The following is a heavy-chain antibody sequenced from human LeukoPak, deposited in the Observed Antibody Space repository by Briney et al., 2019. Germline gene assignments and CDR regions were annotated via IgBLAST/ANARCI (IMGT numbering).Heavy chain of an antibody. CDR3: ARELHYYVAMDV. V-gene: IGHV3-23*01. Sequence: GGSLRLSCAASGFTFSTYAMTWVRQAPGQGLEWVSSIGSDNKPHYSESVKGRFVISRDNSKSMLFLQLNSLRAEDTALYYCARELHYYVAMDVWGQGTTVTVSS. CDR1: GFTFSTYA. CDR2: IGSDNKP. D-gene: IGHD3-10*02. J-gene: IGHJ6*02.